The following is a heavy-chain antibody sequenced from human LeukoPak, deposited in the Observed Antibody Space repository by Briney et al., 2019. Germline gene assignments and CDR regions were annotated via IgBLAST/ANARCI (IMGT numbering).Heavy chain of an antibody. D-gene: IGHD6-13*01. Sequence: PSESLSLTCTVSGASISSYYWSWIRQPPGKGLEWIGYIYYSGSTNYNPSLKSRVTISVDTSKNQFSLKLSSVTAADTAVYYCARVAGIAAADYYYYYGMDVWGQGTTVTVSS. CDR2: IYYSGST. CDR3: ARVAGIAAADYYYYYGMDV. J-gene: IGHJ6*02. V-gene: IGHV4-59*01. CDR1: GASISSYY.